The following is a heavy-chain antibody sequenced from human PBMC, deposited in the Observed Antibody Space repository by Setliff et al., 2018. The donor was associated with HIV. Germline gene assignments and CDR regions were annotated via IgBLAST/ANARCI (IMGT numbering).Heavy chain of an antibody. V-gene: IGHV4-61*08. CDR3: TRDLNLPGGEDFDF. Sequence: SETLSLTCTVSGGSISSGGYYWSVFRQPPGKGLEWIGYIYYSGSSNYNPSLKSRVTISVDTSNNQFSLKLSSVTAADTAMYYCTRDLNLPGGEDFDFWGQGTMVTVSS. CDR2: IYYSGSS. D-gene: IGHD2-2*01. CDR1: GGSISSGGYY. J-gene: IGHJ3*01.